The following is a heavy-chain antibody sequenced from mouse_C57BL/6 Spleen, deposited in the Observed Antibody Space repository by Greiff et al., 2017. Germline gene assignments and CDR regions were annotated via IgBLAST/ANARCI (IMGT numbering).Heavy chain of an antibody. J-gene: IGHJ4*01. Sequence: VQLQQPGAELVMPGASVKLSCKASGYTFTSYWMHWVKQRPGQGLEWIGEIDPSDSYTNYNEKFKSKATLTVDKSSSTAYMQLSSLTSEDSAVYYCARDYLYAMDYWGQGTSVTVSS. CDR2: IDPSDSYT. CDR3: ARDYLYAMDY. V-gene: IGHV1-69*01. D-gene: IGHD2-4*01. CDR1: GYTFTSYW.